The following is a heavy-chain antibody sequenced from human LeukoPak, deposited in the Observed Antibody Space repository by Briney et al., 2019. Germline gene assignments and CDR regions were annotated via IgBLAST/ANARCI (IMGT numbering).Heavy chain of an antibody. CDR3: ARENGSGWTGAFDI. D-gene: IGHD6-19*01. J-gene: IGHJ3*02. Sequence: NAGGSLRLSCAASGFTFSNYAMSWVRQAPGKGLEWVSSISSSSSYIYYADSVKGRFTISRDNAKNSLYLQMNSLRAEDTAVYYCARENGSGWTGAFDIWGQGTMVTVSS. CDR1: GFTFSNYA. V-gene: IGHV3-21*01. CDR2: ISSSSSYI.